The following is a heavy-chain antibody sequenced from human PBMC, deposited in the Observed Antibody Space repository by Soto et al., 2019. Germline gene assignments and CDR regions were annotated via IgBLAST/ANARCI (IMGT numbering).Heavy chain of an antibody. D-gene: IGHD3-3*01. CDR2: IKSKAANYAT. Sequence: VQLVESGGGLVQPGGSLKLSCAASGFSFSGSGMHWVRQASGKGLEWVGLIKSKAANYATAYAASVKGRFTISRDDSKNTAYLQMDSLKTEDTAVYYSASRFKTSPGGYWGQGSLVTVYS. J-gene: IGHJ4*02. V-gene: IGHV3-73*02. CDR3: ASRFKTSPGGY. CDR1: GFSFSGSG.